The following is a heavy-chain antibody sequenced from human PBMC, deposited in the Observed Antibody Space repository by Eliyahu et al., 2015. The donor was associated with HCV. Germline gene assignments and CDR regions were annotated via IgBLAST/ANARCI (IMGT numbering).Heavy chain of an antibody. Sequence: QVQLQESGPGLVKPSETLSLTCTVXGGSIXTYYWSWIRQPPGKGXEWIGYIHXSGSTNYNPSLKSRVTISVDTSKNQFSLNLTSVTAADTAVYYCASGGGGIAVAGTGGWFDPWGQGTLVTVSS. CDR3: ASGGGGIAVAGTGGWFDP. D-gene: IGHD6-19*01. V-gene: IGHV4-59*01. CDR2: IHXSGST. CDR1: GGSIXTYY. J-gene: IGHJ5*02.